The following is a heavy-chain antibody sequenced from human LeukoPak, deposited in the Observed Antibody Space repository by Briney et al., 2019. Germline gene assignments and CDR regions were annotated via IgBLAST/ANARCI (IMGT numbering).Heavy chain of an antibody. CDR1: GFTFSTSA. CDR3: AKSLGYCSSTSCSPPPGVFDY. D-gene: IGHD2-2*01. V-gene: IGHV3-23*01. J-gene: IGHJ4*02. Sequence: PGGSLRLSCAASGFTFSTSAMSWVRQAPGKGLEWVSAISGSGGSTYYADSVKGRFTISRDNSKNTLYLQMNSLRAEDTAVYYCAKSLGYCSSTSCSPPPGVFDYWGQGTLVTVSS. CDR2: ISGSGGST.